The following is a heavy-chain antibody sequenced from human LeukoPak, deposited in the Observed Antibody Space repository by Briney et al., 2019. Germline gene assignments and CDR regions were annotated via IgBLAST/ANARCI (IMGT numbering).Heavy chain of an antibody. Sequence: GGSLRLSCAASGFTFSSYATSWVRQAPGQGLEWVSAISGSGGSTYYADSVKGRFTISRDNSKNTLYLQMNSLRAEDTAVYYCAGEIGDCSSSSCPFVHWGQGTLVTVSS. CDR3: AGEIGDCSSSSCPFVH. CDR2: ISGSGGST. V-gene: IGHV3-23*01. CDR1: GFTFSSYA. J-gene: IGHJ5*02. D-gene: IGHD2-2*01.